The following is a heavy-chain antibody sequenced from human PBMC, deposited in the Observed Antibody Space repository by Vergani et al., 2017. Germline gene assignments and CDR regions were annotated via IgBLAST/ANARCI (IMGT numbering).Heavy chain of an antibody. CDR3: ANLAQNGMDV. D-gene: IGHD5-12*01. CDR1: GFTFSSYG. V-gene: IGHV3-30*02. CDR2: IRYDGSNK. Sequence: QVQLVESGGGVVQPGGSLRLSCAASGFTFSSYGVHWVRQAPGKGLEWVAYIRYDGSNKYYADSVKGRFTISRDNSKNTLYLQMNSLRAEDTAVYYCANLAQNGMDVWGQGTTVTVSS. J-gene: IGHJ6*02.